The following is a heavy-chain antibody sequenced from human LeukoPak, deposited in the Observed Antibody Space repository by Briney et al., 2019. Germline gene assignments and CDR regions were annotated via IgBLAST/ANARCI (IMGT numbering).Heavy chain of an antibody. CDR3: ARDYSLVVRGVNYYFHMDV. CDR1: GFSFSSYS. J-gene: IGHJ6*03. V-gene: IGHV3-21*01. D-gene: IGHD3-10*01. Sequence: PGGSLRLSCAASGFSFSSYSMNWVRQAPGKGLEWVSVISATSKYVCYADSVKGRFTISRDNAKNSLYLQMNNLRAEDTATYYCARDYSLVVRGVNYYFHMDVWGKGTTVILSS. CDR2: ISATSKYV.